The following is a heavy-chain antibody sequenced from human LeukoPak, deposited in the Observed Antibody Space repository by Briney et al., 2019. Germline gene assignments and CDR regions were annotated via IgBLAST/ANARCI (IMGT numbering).Heavy chain of an antibody. J-gene: IGHJ4*02. CDR3: ARDPRRSSQTGYFDY. CDR2: ISYDGSNK. Sequence: GGSLRLSCAASGFTFSNYAMHWVRQAPGKGLEGVAVISYDGSNKYYADSVKGRFTISRDNSKNTVYLQMNSLRPEDTAVYYCARDPRRSSQTGYFDYWGQGTLVTVSS. D-gene: IGHD6-13*01. CDR1: GFTFSNYA. V-gene: IGHV3-30*04.